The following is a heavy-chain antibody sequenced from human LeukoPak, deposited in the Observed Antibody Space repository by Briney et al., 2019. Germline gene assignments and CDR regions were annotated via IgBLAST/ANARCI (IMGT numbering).Heavy chain of an antibody. CDR1: GFTFSNYN. V-gene: IGHV3-21*04. D-gene: IGHD2-2*01. J-gene: IGHJ4*02. CDR3: AKDRTVCSSSSCYEYGYDY. Sequence: GALRLSCAASGFTFSNYNMNWVRQAPGKGLEWVSSFSSSSSYIYYADSVKGRFTISRDNAKNSLYLQMNSLRAEDTAMYYCAKDRTVCSSSSCYEYGYDYWGQGTLVTVSS. CDR2: FSSSSSYI.